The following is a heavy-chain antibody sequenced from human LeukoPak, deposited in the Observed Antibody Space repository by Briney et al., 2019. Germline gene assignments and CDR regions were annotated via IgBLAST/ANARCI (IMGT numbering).Heavy chain of an antibody. CDR2: IIPIFGTA. J-gene: IGHJ4*02. CDR3: ARVNLGYYDSSGYYTVDY. V-gene: IGHV1-69*06. CDR1: GGTFSSYA. D-gene: IGHD3-22*01. Sequence: SVKVSCKASGGTFSSYAISWVRQAPGQGLEWMGGIIPIFGTANYAQKFQGRVTITADKSTSTAYMELRSLRSDDTAVYYCARVNLGYYDSSGYYTVDYWGQGTLATVSS.